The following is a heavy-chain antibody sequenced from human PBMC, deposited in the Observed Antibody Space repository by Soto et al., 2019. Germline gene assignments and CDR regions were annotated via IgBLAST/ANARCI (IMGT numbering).Heavy chain of an antibody. CDR3: AKNVPTRSNYRTYGMDV. V-gene: IGHV3-23*01. J-gene: IGHJ6*02. Sequence: GGSLRLSCAASGFTFSSYAMSWVRQAPGKGLEWVSAISGSGGSTYYADSVNGRFTISRDNSKNTLYLQMNRLRAEDTAVYYCAKNVPTRSNYRTYGMDVWGQGTTVTVSS. CDR2: ISGSGGST. CDR1: GFTFSSYA. D-gene: IGHD4-4*01.